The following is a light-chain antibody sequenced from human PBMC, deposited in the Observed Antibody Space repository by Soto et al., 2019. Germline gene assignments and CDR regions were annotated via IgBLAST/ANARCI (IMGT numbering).Light chain of an antibody. CDR2: DNN. CDR1: SSNIATEY. J-gene: IGLJ2*01. CDR3: GTWDNSLPAAV. Sequence: QSVLTQPPSVSAAPGQKVTISCSGSSSNIATEYVSWYQRLPGTAPKLLIYDNNRRPSGIPDRFSGSKSGTSATLGITGLQTGDEADYYCGTWDNSLPAAVFGGGTKLTVL. V-gene: IGLV1-51*01.